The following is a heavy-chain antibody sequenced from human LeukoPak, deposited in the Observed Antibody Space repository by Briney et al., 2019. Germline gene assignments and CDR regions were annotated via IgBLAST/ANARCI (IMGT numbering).Heavy chain of an antibody. Sequence: GGSLRLSCAASGFTFSNYAMSWVRQAPGKGLEWVSAISGSGGTTYYPDSVKGRFAISRDNSKNTLYLQMNSLRAEDTAVYYCAKHIAAAGTDYWGQGTLVTVSS. D-gene: IGHD6-13*01. V-gene: IGHV3-23*01. CDR1: GFTFSNYA. CDR3: AKHIAAAGTDY. J-gene: IGHJ4*02. CDR2: ISGSGGTT.